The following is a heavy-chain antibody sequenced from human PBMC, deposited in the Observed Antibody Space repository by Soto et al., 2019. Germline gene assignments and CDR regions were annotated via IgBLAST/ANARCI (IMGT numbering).Heavy chain of an antibody. V-gene: IGHV1-69*13. Sequence: SVKVSCKASGGTFSSYAISWVRQAPGQGLEWMGGIIPIFGTANYAQKFQGRVTITADESTSTAYMELSSLRSEDTAVYYCARDWNRGSIGDYWGQGNLVTVSS. CDR3: ARDWNRGSIGDY. D-gene: IGHD1-1*01. CDR1: GGTFSSYA. J-gene: IGHJ4*02. CDR2: IIPIFGTA.